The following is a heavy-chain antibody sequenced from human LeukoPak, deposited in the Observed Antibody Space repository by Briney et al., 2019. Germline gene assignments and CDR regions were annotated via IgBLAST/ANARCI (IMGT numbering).Heavy chain of an antibody. D-gene: IGHD5-12*01. CDR2: IKQDGSEK. V-gene: IGHV3-7*03. CDR3: AKCEAGVATICGGLYY. Sequence: GSLRFSCAASGFTFSSYWMSWVRQAPGKGLEWVANIKQDGSEKYYVDSVKGRFTISRDNAKNSLYLQMNSLRAEDTAKYYCAKCEAGVATICGGLYYWGQGTLVTVSS. J-gene: IGHJ4*02. CDR1: GFTFSSYW.